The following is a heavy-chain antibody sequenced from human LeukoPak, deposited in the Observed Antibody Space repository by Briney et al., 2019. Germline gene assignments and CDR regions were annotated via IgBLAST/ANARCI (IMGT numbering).Heavy chain of an antibody. D-gene: IGHD6-19*01. V-gene: IGHV4-59*01. Sequence: PSETLSLTCTVSGGSISNYYWSWIRQPPGKGLEWIAYIYYTGSTNYNPSLKSRVIISVDTSKNQFSLKLSSVTAADTAVYHCARGYSSGRIDSWGQGTLVTVSS. CDR2: IYYTGST. CDR3: ARGYSSGRIDS. J-gene: IGHJ4*02. CDR1: GGSISNYY.